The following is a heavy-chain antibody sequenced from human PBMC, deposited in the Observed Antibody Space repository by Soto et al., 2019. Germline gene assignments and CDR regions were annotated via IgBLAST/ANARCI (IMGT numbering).Heavy chain of an antibody. CDR1: GGSFGDDD. Sequence: TSAVYGGSFGDDDSSWVPRRPGNAWAWMGDINPSGSTNYNPSLKGRITLSIDTSKNQFSLEWNSVTAAHTALYFSARGFTYRRTTQFCPDVFDACRQGSLVTVSS. V-gene: IGHV4-34*01. CDR2: INPSGST. CDR3: ARGFTYRRTTQFCPDVFDA. J-gene: IGHJ5*02.